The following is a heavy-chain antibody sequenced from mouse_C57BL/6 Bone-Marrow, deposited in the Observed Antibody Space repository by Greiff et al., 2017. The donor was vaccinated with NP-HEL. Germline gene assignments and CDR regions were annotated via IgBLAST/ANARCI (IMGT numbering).Heavy chain of an antibody. D-gene: IGHD2-4*01. CDR2: IWGGG. CDR1: GFSLTSYG. Sequence: QVHVKQSGPGLVAPSQSLSITCTVSGFSLTSYGVDWVRQPPGKGLEWLGVIWGGGSISKDNSKSQVFLKMNSLQTDDTAMYYCATLYDYAAYWGQGTLVTVSA. V-gene: IGHV2-9*01. J-gene: IGHJ3*01. CDR3: ATLYDYAAY.